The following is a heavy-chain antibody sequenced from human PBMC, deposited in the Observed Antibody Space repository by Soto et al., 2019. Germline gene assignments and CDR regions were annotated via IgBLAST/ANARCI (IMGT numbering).Heavy chain of an antibody. CDR2: IYYSGST. J-gene: IGHJ6*02. D-gene: IGHD3-10*01. V-gene: IGHV4-61*01. CDR1: GGSVSGGSYY. CDR3: ARTVXMVRGVPGPLGDYGMDV. Sequence: PSETLSLTRTVSGGSVSGGSYYWSWIRQPPGKGLEWIGYIYYSGSTNYNPSLKSRVTISVDTSKNQFSLKLSSVTAADTAVYYCARTVXMVRGVPGPLGDYGMDVWGQGTTVTVSS.